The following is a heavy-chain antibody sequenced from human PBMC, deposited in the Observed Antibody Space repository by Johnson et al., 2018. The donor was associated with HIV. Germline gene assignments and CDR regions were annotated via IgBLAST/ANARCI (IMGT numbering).Heavy chain of an antibody. V-gene: IGHV3-20*04. D-gene: IGHD6-6*01. CDR1: GFTFDDYA. J-gene: IGHJ3*02. CDR2: INLNGGST. Sequence: VQLVESGGGVVRPGGSLRLSCAASGFTFDDYAMSWVRQVPGKGLEWVSGINLNGGSTGYADSVKGRFTISRDNAKNSLYLQMNSLRVEDTAVYYCARDPGALSSSIWGQGTMVTVSS. CDR3: ARDPGALSSSI.